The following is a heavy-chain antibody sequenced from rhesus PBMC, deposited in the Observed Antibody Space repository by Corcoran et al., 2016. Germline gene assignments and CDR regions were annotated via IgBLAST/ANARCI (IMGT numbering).Heavy chain of an antibody. J-gene: IGHJ6*01. CDR2: IDGDSGGT. CDR3: TREGIGITGTTLPFGLDS. Sequence: QVQLQESGPGLVKPSETLSLTCTVSGGSISGYYWSWIRQPPGMGLEWIGNIDGDSGGTKYNPTLNRRVPISRDTSKNQFSLKLSSVTAADTAVYYWTREGIGITGTTLPFGLDSWGQGVVVTVSS. D-gene: IGHD1-26*01. CDR1: GGSISGYY. V-gene: IGHV4-81*01.